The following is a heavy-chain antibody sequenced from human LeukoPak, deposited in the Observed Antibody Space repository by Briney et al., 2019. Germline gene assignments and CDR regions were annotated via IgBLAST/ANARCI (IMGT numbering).Heavy chain of an antibody. Sequence: PGGSLRLSCAASGFTFSSYAMSWVRQAPGKGLEWVSAISGSGGSTYYADSVKGRFTISRDNSKNTLYLQMNSLRAEDTAVYYCAKVADAKTYYYDSSGYYGVPYYFDYWGQGTLVTVSS. J-gene: IGHJ4*02. CDR3: AKVADAKTYYYDSSGYYGVPYYFDY. D-gene: IGHD3-22*01. CDR1: GFTFSSYA. V-gene: IGHV3-23*01. CDR2: ISGSGGST.